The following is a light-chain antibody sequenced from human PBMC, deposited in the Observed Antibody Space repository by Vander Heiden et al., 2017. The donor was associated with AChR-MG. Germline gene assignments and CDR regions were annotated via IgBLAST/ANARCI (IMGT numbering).Light chain of an antibody. CDR3: QQYSNWPLT. V-gene: IGKV3-15*01. J-gene: IGKJ4*01. Sequence: EIVMTQSPATLSVSPGERATLACRASQSVGSNLAWYQQKPGQAPGLLIYGASTRATGIPAGFSGTGSGTEFTLTISSLQSEDFAVYHCQQYSNWPLTFGGGTKVAIK. CDR1: QSVGSN. CDR2: GAS.